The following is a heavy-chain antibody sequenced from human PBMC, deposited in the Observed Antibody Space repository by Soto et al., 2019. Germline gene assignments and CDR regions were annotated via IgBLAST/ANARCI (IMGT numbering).Heavy chain of an antibody. CDR3: ARDHRYSSSPDAFDI. V-gene: IGHV4-59*01. CDR2: IYYSGST. CDR1: GGSISSYY. D-gene: IGHD6-13*01. J-gene: IGHJ3*02. Sequence: PSETLSLTCTVSGGSISSYYWSWIRQPPGKGLEWIGYIYYSGSTNYNPSLKSRVTISVDTSKNQFFLKLSSVTAADTAVYYCARDHRYSSSPDAFDIWGQGTMVTVSS.